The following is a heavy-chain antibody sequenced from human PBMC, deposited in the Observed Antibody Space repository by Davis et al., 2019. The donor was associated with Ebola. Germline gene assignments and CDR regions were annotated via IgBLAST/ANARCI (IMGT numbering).Heavy chain of an antibody. CDR1: GFTFNNYV. CDR3: AKGDSSGYLNFDY. Sequence: GESLKISCAASGFTFNNYVMNWVRQAPGKGLEWVSAITGSGGTTYYADSVKGRFTISKDNSKNTLYLQMNSLRAEDTAVYYCAKGDSSGYLNFDYWGQGTLVTVSS. CDR2: ITGSGGTT. V-gene: IGHV3-23*01. D-gene: IGHD3-22*01. J-gene: IGHJ4*02.